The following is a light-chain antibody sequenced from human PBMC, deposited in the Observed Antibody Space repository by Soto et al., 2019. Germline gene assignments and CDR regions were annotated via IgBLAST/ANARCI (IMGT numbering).Light chain of an antibody. V-gene: IGKV3-20*01. CDR2: GPS. CDR1: QSVSNNY. CDR3: HQFGNSPQT. J-gene: IGKJ1*01. Sequence: IVFTQSPVTLSLSPGERATLSCRASQSVSNNYLAWYQQKPVQAPRLLIYGPSSRATGIPDRFSGSGSGTDFTLSITGLEPEDFAVYYCHQFGNSPQTFGHGTKVDI.